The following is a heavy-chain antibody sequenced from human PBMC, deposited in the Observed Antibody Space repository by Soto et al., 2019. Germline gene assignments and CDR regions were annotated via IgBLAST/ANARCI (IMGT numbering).Heavy chain of an antibody. CDR3: AKDSSRRWYSAGY. CDR2: ISYDGSNK. D-gene: IGHD6-13*01. Sequence: GGSLRLSCAASGFTFSIYGMHWVRQAPGKGLEWVAVISYDGSNKYYADSVKGRFTISRDNSKNTLYLQMNSLRAEDTAVYYCAKDSSRRWYSAGYWGQGTLVTVSS. V-gene: IGHV3-30*18. J-gene: IGHJ4*02. CDR1: GFTFSIYG.